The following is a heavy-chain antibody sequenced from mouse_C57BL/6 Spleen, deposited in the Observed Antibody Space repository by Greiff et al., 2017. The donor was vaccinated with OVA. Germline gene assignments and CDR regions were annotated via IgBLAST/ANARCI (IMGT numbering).Heavy chain of an antibody. D-gene: IGHD1-1*02. CDR1: GFTFSSYG. CDR2: ISSGGSYT. Sequence: EVQVVESGGDLVKPGGSLKLSCAASGFTFSSYGMSWVRQTPDKRLAWVATISSGGSYTYYPDSVKGRFTISRDNAKNTLYLQMSSLKSEDTAMYYCARHEGYGPYAMDYWGQGTSVTVSS. CDR3: ARHEGYGPYAMDY. V-gene: IGHV5-6*01. J-gene: IGHJ4*01.